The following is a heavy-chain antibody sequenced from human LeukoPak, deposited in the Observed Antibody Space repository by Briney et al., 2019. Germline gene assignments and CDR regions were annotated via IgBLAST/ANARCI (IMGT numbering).Heavy chain of an antibody. CDR1: GFTFSNYW. J-gene: IGHJ4*02. CDR2: INPDGSTT. Sequence: GGSLRLSCAASGFTFSNYWMHWVRQDPGKGLVWVSFINPDGSTTNYADSVKGRFTISRDNAKNALYLQMNSLIAEDTAVYYCAKDLHYGSADYWGQGTLVTVSS. CDR3: AKDLHYGSADY. D-gene: IGHD3-10*01. V-gene: IGHV3-74*01.